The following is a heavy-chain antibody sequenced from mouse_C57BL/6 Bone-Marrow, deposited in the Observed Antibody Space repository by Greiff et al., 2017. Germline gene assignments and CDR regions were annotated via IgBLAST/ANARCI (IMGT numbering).Heavy chain of an antibody. V-gene: IGHV5-12*01. J-gene: IGHJ3*01. CDR3: ARHADGNDYGFAY. D-gene: IGHD2-4*01. CDR1: GFTFSDYY. Sequence: EVKLVESGGGLVQPGGSLKLSCAASGFTFSDYYMYWVRQTPEKRLEWVAYISNGGGSTYYPDTVKGRFTISRDNAKNTLYLQISRLKSEDTAMYYCARHADGNDYGFAYWGQGTLVTVSA. CDR2: ISNGGGST.